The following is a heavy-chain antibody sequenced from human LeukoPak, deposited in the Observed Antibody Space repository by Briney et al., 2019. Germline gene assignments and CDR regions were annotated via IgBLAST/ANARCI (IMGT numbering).Heavy chain of an antibody. D-gene: IGHD6-6*01. CDR2: MNPNSGNT. V-gene: IGHV1-8*01. J-gene: IGHJ3*02. Sequence: ASVKVSCKASGYTFTSYDINWVRQATGQGLEWMGWMNPNSGNTGYAQKFQGRVTTTRNTSISTAYMELSSLRSEDTAVYYCARFYSSSSGGVRYAAFDIWGQGTMVTVSS. CDR3: ARFYSSSSGGVRYAAFDI. CDR1: GYTFTSYD.